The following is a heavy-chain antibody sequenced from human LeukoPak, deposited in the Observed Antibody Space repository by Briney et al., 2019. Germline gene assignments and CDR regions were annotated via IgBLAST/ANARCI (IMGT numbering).Heavy chain of an antibody. CDR3: ARDLGLGESFDY. CDR2: IIPILGIA. Sequence: SVKVSCKASGGTFSSYAISWVRQAPGQGLEWMGRIIPILGIANYAQKFQGRVTITADKSTSTAYMELSSLRSEDTAVYYCARDLGLGESFDYWGQGTLVTVSS. CDR1: GGTFSSYA. D-gene: IGHD2-21*01. J-gene: IGHJ4*02. V-gene: IGHV1-69*04.